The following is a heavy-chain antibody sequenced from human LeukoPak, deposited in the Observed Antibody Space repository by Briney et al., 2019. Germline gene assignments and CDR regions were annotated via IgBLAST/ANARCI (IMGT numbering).Heavy chain of an antibody. V-gene: IGHV1-2*04. CDR1: GYTFTGHY. Sequence: ASVKVSCKASGYTFTGHYMHWVRQAPGQGLEWMGWINPNSGGTNYAQKFQGWVTMTRDTSISTAYMELSRLRSDDTAVYYCARGPWADLVVPAAISWFDPWGQGTLVTVSS. J-gene: IGHJ5*02. CDR3: ARGPWADLVVPAAISWFDP. D-gene: IGHD2-2*01. CDR2: INPNSGGT.